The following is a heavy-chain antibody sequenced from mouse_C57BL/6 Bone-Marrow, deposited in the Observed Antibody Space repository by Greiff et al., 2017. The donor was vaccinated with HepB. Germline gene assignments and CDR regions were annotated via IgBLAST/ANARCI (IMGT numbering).Heavy chain of an antibody. Sequence: DVKLVESGGDLVKPGGSLKLSCAASGLTFSSYGMSWVRKTPDKRLGWVATISSGGSYTYYPDSVKGRFTISRDNAKNTLYLQMSSLKSEDTAMYYCARLSNWGYWGQGTTLTVSS. CDR2: ISSGGSYT. J-gene: IGHJ2*01. V-gene: IGHV5-6*02. CDR3: ARLSNWGY. D-gene: IGHD4-1*02. CDR1: GLTFSSYG.